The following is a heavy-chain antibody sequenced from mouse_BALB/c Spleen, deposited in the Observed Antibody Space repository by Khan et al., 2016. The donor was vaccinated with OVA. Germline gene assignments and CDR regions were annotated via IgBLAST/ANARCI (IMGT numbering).Heavy chain of an antibody. CDR2: MHYSGST. V-gene: IGHV3-2*02. Sequence: EVELVESGPGLVKPSQSLSLTCTVTGYSITSDYAWNWIRQFPGNKLEWMGYMHYSGSTSYNPSLKSRISITRDTSTNPFFLQLNSLTTEDTATYYCARWFGYWGQGTLVTVSS. CDR3: ARWFGY. CDR1: GYSITSDYA. J-gene: IGHJ3*01.